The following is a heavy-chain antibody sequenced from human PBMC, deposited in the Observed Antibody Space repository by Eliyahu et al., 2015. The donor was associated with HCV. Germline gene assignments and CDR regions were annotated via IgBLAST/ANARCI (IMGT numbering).Heavy chain of an antibody. D-gene: IGHD6-13*01. J-gene: IGHJ6*02. Sequence: EVKKPGSSVKVSCKASGGTFSSYAISWVRQAPGQGLEWMGGIIPIFGTANYAQKFQGRVTITADESTSTAYMELSSLRSEDTAVYYCARVRGSSWDPYYYGMDVWGQGTTVTVSS. CDR2: IIPIFGTA. V-gene: IGHV1-69*01. CDR1: GGTFSSYA. CDR3: ARVRGSSWDPYYYGMDV.